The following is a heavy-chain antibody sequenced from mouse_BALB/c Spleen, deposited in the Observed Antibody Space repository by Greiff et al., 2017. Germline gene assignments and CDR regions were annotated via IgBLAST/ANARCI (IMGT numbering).Heavy chain of an antibody. CDR1: GFTINDTY. Sequence: VQLQQSGAELVKPGASVKLSCTASGFTINDTYMHWVKQRPEQGLEWMGRIDPANGNTTYYPKFQGQATITADTSSNTAYLQLSSLTSEDTAVYYCARRGDDYERYFDDWGAGTTVTVSS. J-gene: IGHJ1*01. CDR2: IDPANGNT. CDR3: ARRGDDYERYFDD. D-gene: IGHD2-4*01. V-gene: IGHV14-3*02.